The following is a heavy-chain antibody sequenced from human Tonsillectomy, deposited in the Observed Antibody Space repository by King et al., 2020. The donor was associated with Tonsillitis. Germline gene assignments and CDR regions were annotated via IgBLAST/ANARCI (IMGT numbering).Heavy chain of an antibody. Sequence: QVQLVESGGGVVQPGRSLRLSCAASGFTFSTYGIHWVRQAPGKGLEWVAVISSDGSHKFYADSVMGRFTLSRDNPKNTLYLQMNNLRPEDTAVYYCAKDLTPDPGEMDVWGRGTTVTVSS. D-gene: IGHD7-27*01. CDR1: GFTFSTYG. CDR2: ISSDGSHK. J-gene: IGHJ6*04. V-gene: IGHV3-30*18. CDR3: AKDLTPDPGEMDV.